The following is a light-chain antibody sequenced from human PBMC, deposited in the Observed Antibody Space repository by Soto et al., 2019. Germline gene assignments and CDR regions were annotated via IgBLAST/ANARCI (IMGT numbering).Light chain of an antibody. Sequence: QSVLTQPPSASGTPGQRVTISCSGSSSNIGSNTVNWYQQLPGTAPNLLIYSNNQRPSGVPDRFSGSNSGTSASLAISGLQSEYEADAYCAAWADSLNGALFGGGTKLTVL. CDR2: SNN. J-gene: IGLJ2*01. CDR1: SSNIGSNT. V-gene: IGLV1-44*01. CDR3: AAWADSLNGAL.